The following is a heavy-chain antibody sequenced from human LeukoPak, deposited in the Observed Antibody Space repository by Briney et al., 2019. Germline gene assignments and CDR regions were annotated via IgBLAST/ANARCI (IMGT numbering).Heavy chain of an antibody. J-gene: IGHJ4*02. V-gene: IGHV1-46*01. D-gene: IGHD4-17*01. CDR3: ARDYGDYVSDY. Sequence: ASVKVSCKASAYSYMHWVRQAPGQGLEWMGIINPSGGSTSYAQKFQGRVTMTRDMSTSTVYMELSSLRSEDTAVYYCARDYGDYVSDYWGQGTLVTVSS. CDR1: AYSY. CDR2: INPSGGST.